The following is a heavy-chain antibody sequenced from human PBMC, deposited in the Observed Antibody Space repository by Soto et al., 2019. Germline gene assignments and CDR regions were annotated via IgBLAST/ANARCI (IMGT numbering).Heavy chain of an antibody. CDR3: AKVRVITMRVVVPKPHDWHDAFDI. CDR1: GFTFSSYA. CDR2: ISGSGGST. D-gene: IGHD3-22*01. V-gene: IGHV3-23*01. Sequence: EVQLLESGGGLVQPGGSLRLSCAASGFTFSSYAMSWVRQSPGKGLEWVSAISGSGGSTYYADYVKGRFTISRDNSKNTLYLQMNSLRSEDTAVYYCAKVRVITMRVVVPKPHDWHDAFDIWGQGTMVTVSS. J-gene: IGHJ3*02.